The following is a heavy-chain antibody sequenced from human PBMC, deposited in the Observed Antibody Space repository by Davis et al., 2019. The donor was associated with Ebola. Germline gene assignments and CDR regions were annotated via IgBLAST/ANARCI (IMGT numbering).Heavy chain of an antibody. CDR2: IWYDGSNK. J-gene: IGHJ5*02. CDR3: AKDFPEYSSIYISWFDP. D-gene: IGHD6-6*01. CDR1: GFTFSSYG. Sequence: GESLKISCAASGFTFSSYGMHWVRQAPGKGLEWVAVIWYDGSNKYYADSVKGRFTISRDNSKNTLYLQMNSLRAEDTAVYYCAKDFPEYSSIYISWFDPWGQGTLVTVSS. V-gene: IGHV3-33*06.